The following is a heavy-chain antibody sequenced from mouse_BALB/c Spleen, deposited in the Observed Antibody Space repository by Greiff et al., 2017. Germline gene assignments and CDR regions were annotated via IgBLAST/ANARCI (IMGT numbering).Heavy chain of an antibody. V-gene: IGHV5-17*02. CDR2: ISSGSSTI. CDR1: GFTFSSFG. D-gene: IGHD3-3*01. J-gene: IGHJ3*01. Sequence: EVKLMESGGGLVQPGGSRKLSCAASGFTFSSFGMHWVRQAPEKGLEWVAYISSGSSTIYYADTVKGRFTISRDNPKNTLFLQMTSLRSEDTAMYYCARGDGGFAYWGQGTLVTVSA. CDR3: ARGDGGFAY.